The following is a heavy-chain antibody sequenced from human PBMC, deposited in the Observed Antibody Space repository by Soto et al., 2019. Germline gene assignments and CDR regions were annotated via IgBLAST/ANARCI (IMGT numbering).Heavy chain of an antibody. CDR3: AKSHPITVISLDY. V-gene: IGHV3-30*18. D-gene: IGHD6-19*01. Sequence: QVQLVESGGGVVQPGASLRLSCLVSGFSFSDFGMHWVRQAPGKGLEWVAVISYDGSDKYFADSVRGRFAISRDNSKNTLYLQMNSLRAEDTAIYYCAKSHPITVISLDYWGQGTLVTVSS. CDR1: GFSFSDFG. J-gene: IGHJ4*02. CDR2: ISYDGSDK.